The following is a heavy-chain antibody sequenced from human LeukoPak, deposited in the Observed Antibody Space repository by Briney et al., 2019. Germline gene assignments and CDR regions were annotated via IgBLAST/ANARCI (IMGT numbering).Heavy chain of an antibody. J-gene: IGHJ4*02. CDR3: ARDGLDYYDSSGYYPSNFGC. CDR2: IKQDGSEK. Sequence: GGSLRLSCAASGFTFSSYAMHWVRQAPGKGLEWVANIKQDGSEKFYVDSVKGRFTISRDNAKNSLYLQMNSLRDEDTAVYYCARDGLDYYDSSGYYPSNFGCWGQGTLVTVSS. V-gene: IGHV3-7*01. D-gene: IGHD3-22*01. CDR1: GFTFSSYA.